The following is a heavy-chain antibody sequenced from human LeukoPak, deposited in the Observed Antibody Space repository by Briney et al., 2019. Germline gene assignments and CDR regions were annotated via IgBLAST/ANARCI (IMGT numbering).Heavy chain of an antibody. J-gene: IGHJ4*02. Sequence: SQTLSLTCAVSGGSISSGGYSWSWIRQPPGKGLEWIGYIYHSGSTYYNPSLKSRVTISVDRSKNQFSLKLSSVTAADTAVYYCARGPRGWLQFYFDYWGQGTLVTVSS. CDR1: GGSISSGGYS. CDR2: IYHSGST. D-gene: IGHD5-12*01. V-gene: IGHV4-30-2*01. CDR3: ARGPRGWLQFYFDY.